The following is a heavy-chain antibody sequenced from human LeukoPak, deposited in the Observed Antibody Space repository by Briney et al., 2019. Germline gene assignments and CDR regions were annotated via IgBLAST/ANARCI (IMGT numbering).Heavy chain of an antibody. Sequence: GGSLRLSCTASGFTFSSYEMNWVRQAPGKGLEWVSYISYSGSATTYGDSVKGRFTISRDNAKNSLSLQMNSLRDEDTALYYCARGSRLFEDWGQGTLVTVSS. CDR1: GFTFSSYE. D-gene: IGHD3-22*01. CDR2: ISYSGSAT. CDR3: ARGSRLFED. V-gene: IGHV3-48*03. J-gene: IGHJ4*02.